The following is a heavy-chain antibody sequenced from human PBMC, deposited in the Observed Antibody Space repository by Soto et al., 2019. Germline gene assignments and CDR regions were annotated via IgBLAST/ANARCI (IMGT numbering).Heavy chain of an antibody. CDR1: AGSISTINYY. CDR3: ARYAQWDGFDP. J-gene: IGHJ3*01. CDR2: ISYCGST. D-gene: IGHD2-8*01. V-gene: IGHV4-31*03. Sequence: QVQLQESGPGLVRPSQTLSLTCTVSAGSISTINYYLSWIRQHPEKGLEWIGYISYCGSTFYHSSLKSRVTISLDCSKKQFFLTLPYVTAANTAVYYCARYAQWDGFDPWGQGTMVTVSS.